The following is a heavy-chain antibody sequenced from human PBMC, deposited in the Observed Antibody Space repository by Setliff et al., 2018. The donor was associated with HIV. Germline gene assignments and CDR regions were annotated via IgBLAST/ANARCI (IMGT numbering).Heavy chain of an antibody. CDR3: ASSNWQLVADH. V-gene: IGHV1-46*01. J-gene: IGHJ5*02. D-gene: IGHD6-13*01. Sequence: ASVKVSCKASGGTFRSHEISWVRQAPGQGPEWMGLINPNGGSTIYAQKFEDRLTVTSDTATTTLYMELRSLRFDDTAMYYCASSNWQLVADHWGQGTPVTVSS. CDR2: INPNGGST. CDR1: GGTFRSHE.